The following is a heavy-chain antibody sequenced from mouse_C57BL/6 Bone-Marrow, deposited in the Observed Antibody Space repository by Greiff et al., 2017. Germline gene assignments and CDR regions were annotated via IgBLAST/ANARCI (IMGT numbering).Heavy chain of an antibody. CDR2: INPSNGGT. D-gene: IGHD1-1*01. CDR1: GYTFTSYW. Sequence: QVQLQQPGTELVKPGASVKLSCKASGYTFTSYWMHWVKQRPGQGLEWIGNINPSNGGTKYNEKFKSKATLTVDKPSSTAYMQLSSLTSEDSAVYYCARDITTVVLDYWGQGTTLTVSS. V-gene: IGHV1-53*01. CDR3: ARDITTVVLDY. J-gene: IGHJ2*01.